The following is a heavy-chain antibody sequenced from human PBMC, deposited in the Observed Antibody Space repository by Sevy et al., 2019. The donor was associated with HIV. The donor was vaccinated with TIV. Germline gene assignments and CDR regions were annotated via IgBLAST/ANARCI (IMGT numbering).Heavy chain of an antibody. V-gene: IGHV1-18*01. J-gene: IGHJ4*02. CDR2: ISAYNGNT. D-gene: IGHD6-19*01. CDR1: GYTFTSYG. CDR3: ARGEAVAGRESFDY. Sequence: ASVKVSCKASGYTFTSYGISWVRQAPGQGLEWMGWISAYNGNTNYVQKLQGRVTMTTDTSTSTAYMELRSLRSDDTAVYYCARGEAVAGRESFDYWGQGTLVTVSS.